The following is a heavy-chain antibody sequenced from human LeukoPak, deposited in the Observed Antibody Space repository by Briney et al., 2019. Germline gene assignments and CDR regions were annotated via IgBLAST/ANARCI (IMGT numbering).Heavy chain of an antibody. D-gene: IGHD2-21*02. CDR3: ARDLEYCGGDCYSGLDY. CDR1: GFTFSSYS. J-gene: IGHJ4*02. CDR2: ISSSSSYI. V-gene: IGHV3-21*01. Sequence: GGSLRLSCAASGFTFSSYSMNWVRQAPGKGLEWVSSISSSSSYIYYADSVKGRFTISRDNAKNSLYLQMNSLRAEDTAVYYCARDLEYCGGDCYSGLDYWGQGTLVTVSS.